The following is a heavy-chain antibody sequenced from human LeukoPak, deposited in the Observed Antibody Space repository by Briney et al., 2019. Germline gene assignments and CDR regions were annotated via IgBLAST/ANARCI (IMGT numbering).Heavy chain of an antibody. CDR1: GYTFTGYY. CDR2: INPNNGGT. D-gene: IGHD6-19*01. J-gene: IGHJ4*02. V-gene: IGHV1-2*02. CDR3: ARDLPPGRLDFDC. Sequence: ASVKVSCKASGYTFTGYYMHWVRQAPGQGLEWRGWINPNNGGTDYAQKFQGRVTMTRDTSISTAYMGLSRLRSDDAAVYYCARDLPPGRLDFDCWGQGTLVTVSS.